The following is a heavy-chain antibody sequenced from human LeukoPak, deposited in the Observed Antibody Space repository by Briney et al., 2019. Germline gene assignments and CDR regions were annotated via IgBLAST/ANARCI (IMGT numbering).Heavy chain of an antibody. CDR2: INQDGREI. CDR3: ARGGLPGGFDY. Sequence: GGSLRLSCAASGFAVSRSWMTWVRQAPGKGLEWMANINQDGREIDYVDSVRGRFTISRDNAENSLCLQMNSLRAEDTAVYYCARGGLPGGFDYWGQGTLVTVSS. V-gene: IGHV3-7*03. D-gene: IGHD4-23*01. CDR1: GFAVSRSW. J-gene: IGHJ4*02.